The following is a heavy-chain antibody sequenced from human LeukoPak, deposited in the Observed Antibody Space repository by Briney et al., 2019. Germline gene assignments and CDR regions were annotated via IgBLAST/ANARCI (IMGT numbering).Heavy chain of an antibody. CDR3: ARDTYTNTWYVDY. Sequence: GGSLRLSCAASGFTFSNYWMHWVRQAPGKGLVWVSRINSGGSSINYADSVKGRFTISRDNAKNTLYLQMNSLRAEDTAVYYCARDTYTNTWYVDYWGQGTLVTVSS. J-gene: IGHJ4*02. V-gene: IGHV3-74*01. CDR1: GFTFSNYW. CDR2: INSGGSSI. D-gene: IGHD5-18*01.